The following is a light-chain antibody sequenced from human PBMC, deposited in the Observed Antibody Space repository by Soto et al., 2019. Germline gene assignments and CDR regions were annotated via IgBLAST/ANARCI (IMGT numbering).Light chain of an antibody. CDR3: QQLNSYPRT. CDR2: GAS. V-gene: IGKV1-9*01. Sequence: DIQLTQSPSFLSASVGDRVTITCRASQGISSYLAWYQQKPGKAPKLLIYGASTLHNGVPSTFSGSGSGTEFTLTISSLQPEDFATYYCQQLNSYPRTFGQGTKVDIK. CDR1: QGISSY. J-gene: IGKJ1*01.